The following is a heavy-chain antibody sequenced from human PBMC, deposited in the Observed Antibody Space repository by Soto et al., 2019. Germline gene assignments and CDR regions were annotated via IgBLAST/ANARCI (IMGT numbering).Heavy chain of an antibody. V-gene: IGHV4-4*02. CDR1: GGSISSNNW. J-gene: IGHJ4*02. Sequence: QVQLQESGPGLVTPSGTLSLTCAVSGGSISSNNWWRWVRQPQRKGLEWIGEIYHDGNTHYNPSLKSRVTIAVDTSKKHFALILSSLTAADTAVYYCAKLDGGGYWGQGNLVTVSS. CDR2: IYHDGNT. D-gene: IGHD1-1*01. CDR3: AKLDGGGY.